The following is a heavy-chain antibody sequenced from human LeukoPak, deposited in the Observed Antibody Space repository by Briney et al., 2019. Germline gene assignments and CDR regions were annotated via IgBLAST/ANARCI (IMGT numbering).Heavy chain of an antibody. V-gene: IGHV4-34*01. Sequence: SETLSLTCAVYGGSFCGYYWSWMRQPPGKGREWIVEINRSGSTNYNPSLESRVTISVDTSKNQFSLKLSPVTAADTAVYYCARGRIAAAPHTYYFDYWGQGTLVTVSS. D-gene: IGHD6-13*01. CDR1: GGSFCGYY. CDR2: INRSGST. J-gene: IGHJ4*02. CDR3: ARGRIAAAPHTYYFDY.